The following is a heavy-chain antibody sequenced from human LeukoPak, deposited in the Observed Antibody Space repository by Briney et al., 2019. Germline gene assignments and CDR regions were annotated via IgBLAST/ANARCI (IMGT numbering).Heavy chain of an antibody. Sequence: PSETLSLTCTVSGGSISSYYWSWIRQPARKGLEWIGRIYTSGSTNYNPSLKSRVTMSVDTSKNQFSLKLTSLTAADTAVYYCARHVVAARVLRFDPWGQGILVTVSS. CDR2: IYTSGST. J-gene: IGHJ5*02. CDR1: GGSISSYY. CDR3: ARHVVAARVLRFDP. V-gene: IGHV4-4*07. D-gene: IGHD2-15*01.